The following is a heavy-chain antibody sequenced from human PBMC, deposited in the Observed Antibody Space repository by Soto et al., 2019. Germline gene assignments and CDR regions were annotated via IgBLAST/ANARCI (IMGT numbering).Heavy chain of an antibody. Sequence: EVQLVESGGGLVKPGGSLRLSCAASGFTFSSYSMNWVRQAPGKGLEWVSSISSSSSYIYYADSVKGRFTISRDNAKNSLYLQMNSLRAEDAAVYYCARDGGYSTTGTPGAFDIWGQGTMVTVSS. CDR3: ARDGGYSTTGTPGAFDI. CDR2: ISSSSSYI. J-gene: IGHJ3*02. D-gene: IGHD1-1*01. V-gene: IGHV3-21*01. CDR1: GFTFSSYS.